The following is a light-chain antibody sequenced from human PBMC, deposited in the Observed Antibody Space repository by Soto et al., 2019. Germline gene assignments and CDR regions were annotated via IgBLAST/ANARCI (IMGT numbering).Light chain of an antibody. CDR1: QSVSSSY. V-gene: IGKV3-20*01. Sequence: EIVLTQSPGTLSLSPGERATLSCRASQSVSSSYLAWYQQKPGQAPRLLIYGASSRATGIPDRFSGSGSGTDFTVTISRLEXEDSAVYYCQQYISSPTFGGXTKVEIK. CDR3: QQYISSPT. J-gene: IGKJ4*01. CDR2: GAS.